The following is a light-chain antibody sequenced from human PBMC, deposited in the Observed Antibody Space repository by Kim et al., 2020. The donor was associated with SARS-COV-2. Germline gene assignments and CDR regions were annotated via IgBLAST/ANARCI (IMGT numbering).Light chain of an antibody. Sequence: APGKTARMTCGGNNSGSKSVHLYQQKPGQAPVLVIYYDSDRPSGIPERFSGSNSGNTATLTISRVEAGDEADYYCQVWDSSSDHVVFGGGTQLTVL. CDR2: YDS. CDR3: QVWDSSSDHVV. V-gene: IGLV3-21*04. J-gene: IGLJ2*01. CDR1: NSGSKS.